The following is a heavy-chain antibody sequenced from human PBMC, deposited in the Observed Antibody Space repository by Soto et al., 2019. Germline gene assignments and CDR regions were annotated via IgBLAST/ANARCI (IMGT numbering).Heavy chain of an antibody. D-gene: IGHD2-8*01. CDR2: VGGSDDDK. Sequence: EVQLLESGGGVVQPGGSLRLSCAASGFTFSDYAMSWVRQTPGKGLQWVSGVGGSDDDKHYADSVRGRFIVSRDNSKNSLYLQMTSLRADDMAIYYCAKDATSVNGVWDLVDMWGQGTEVTVSS. J-gene: IGHJ3*02. CDR1: GFTFSDYA. CDR3: AKDATSVNGVWDLVDM. V-gene: IGHV3-23*01.